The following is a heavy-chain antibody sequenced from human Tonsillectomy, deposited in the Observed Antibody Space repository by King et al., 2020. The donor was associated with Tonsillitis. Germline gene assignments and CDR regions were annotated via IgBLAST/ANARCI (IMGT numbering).Heavy chain of an antibody. D-gene: IGHD3-22*01. CDR1: GFTFSIYS. CDR3: ARVRFDSRGYYYVDY. J-gene: IGHJ4*02. V-gene: IGHV3-21*01. CDR2: IRSSSSYI. Sequence: VQLVESGGGLVKPGGSLRLSCAASGFTFSIYSMNWVRQAPGKGLEWVSSIRSSSSYIYYADSVKGRFTISRDNAKNSLYLQMNSLRAEETAVYYCARVRFDSRGYYYVDYWGQGTLVTVSS.